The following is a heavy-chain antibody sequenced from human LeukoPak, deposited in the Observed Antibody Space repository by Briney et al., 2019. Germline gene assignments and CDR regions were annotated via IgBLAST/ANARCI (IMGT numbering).Heavy chain of an antibody. Sequence: GPVKVSCKASGYTFTSYDINWVRQATGQGLEWMGWMNPNSGNTGYAQKFQGRVTITRNTSISTAYMELSSLRSEDTAVYYCARVTLGYCSGGSCLLDYWGQGTLVTVSS. CDR2: MNPNSGNT. V-gene: IGHV1-8*03. J-gene: IGHJ4*02. CDR3: ARVTLGYCSGGSCLLDY. D-gene: IGHD2-15*01. CDR1: GYTFTSYD.